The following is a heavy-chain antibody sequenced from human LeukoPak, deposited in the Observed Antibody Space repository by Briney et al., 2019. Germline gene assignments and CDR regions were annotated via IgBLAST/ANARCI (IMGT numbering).Heavy chain of an antibody. D-gene: IGHD3-10*01. CDR2: INHSGST. J-gene: IGHJ4*02. Sequence: PSETLSLTCAVYGGSFSGYYWSWIRQPQGHGLEWIGEINHSGSTNYNPSLKSRVTISVDTSKNQFSLKLSSVTAADTAVYYCARTSLWFGESSWGQGTLVTVSS. V-gene: IGHV4-34*01. CDR3: ARTSLWFGESS. CDR1: GGSFSGYY.